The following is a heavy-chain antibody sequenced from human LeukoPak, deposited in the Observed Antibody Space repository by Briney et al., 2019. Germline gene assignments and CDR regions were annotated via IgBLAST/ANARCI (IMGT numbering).Heavy chain of an antibody. CDR2: IGTAGDP. J-gene: IGHJ4*02. CDR3: ARGLQYSYGLGFDY. D-gene: IGHD5-18*01. V-gene: IGHV3-13*05. Sequence: GGSLRLSCAASGFTFSSYDMHWVRQAPGKGLEWVSAIGTAGDPYYPVSVKGRFTISRENAKNSLYLQMNSLRAGDTAVYYCARGLQYSYGLGFDYWGQGTLVTVSS. CDR1: GFTFSSYD.